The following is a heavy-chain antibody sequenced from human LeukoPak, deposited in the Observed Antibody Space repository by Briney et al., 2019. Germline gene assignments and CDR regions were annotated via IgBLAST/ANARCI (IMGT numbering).Heavy chain of an antibody. CDR2: ISSSSYI. CDR3: ARDWPTIAAAGTIPEYFQH. J-gene: IGHJ1*01. D-gene: IGHD6-13*01. CDR1: GFTFSSFS. V-gene: IGHV3-21*01. Sequence: GGSLRLSCAASGFTFSSFSMNWVRQAPGKGLEWVSSISSSSYIYYADSVKGRFTISRDNAKNSLYLQMNSLRAEDTAVYYCARDWPTIAAAGTIPEYFQHWGQGTLVTVSS.